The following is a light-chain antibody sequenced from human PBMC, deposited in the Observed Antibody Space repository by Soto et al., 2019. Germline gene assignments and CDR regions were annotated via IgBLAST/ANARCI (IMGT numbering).Light chain of an antibody. CDR2: YAS. CDR3: QHHNDWVKA. V-gene: IGKV3D-15*01. CDR1: QSVDNK. J-gene: IGKJ2*01. Sequence: EIVVTQSPATLSVSPGERATLSCRASQSVDNKLAWYQQKPGQAPRLLIYYASTRATGVPARFSGSGSGTEFTLTISSLQSEDFAVYYCQHHNDWVKAFGQGTKLEI.